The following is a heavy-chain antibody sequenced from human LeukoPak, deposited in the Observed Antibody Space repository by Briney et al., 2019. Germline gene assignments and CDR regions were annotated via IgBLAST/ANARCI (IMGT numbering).Heavy chain of an antibody. D-gene: IGHD6-13*01. J-gene: IGHJ4*02. CDR2: ISGSGGST. CDR1: GFTFSSYG. Sequence: LSGGSLRLSCAASGFTFSSYGMHWVRQAPGKGLEWVSAISGSGGSTYYADSVKGRFTISRDNSKNTLYLQMNSLRAEDTAVYYCAKDPIAAAGFWGQGTLVTVSS. V-gene: IGHV3-23*01. CDR3: AKDPIAAAGF.